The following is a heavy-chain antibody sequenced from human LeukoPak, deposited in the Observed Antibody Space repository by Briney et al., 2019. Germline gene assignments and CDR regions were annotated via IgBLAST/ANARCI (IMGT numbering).Heavy chain of an antibody. CDR1: GFTFSGYW. D-gene: IGHD3-9*01. J-gene: IGHJ4*02. CDR2: INSDGSSA. Sequence: GGSLGLSCAASGFTFSGYWMHWVRQAPGKGLVWVSRINSDGSSATYADSVKGRVTISRDNAKNTLYLQMSSLRAEDTALYYCARDGYDFLTGSYYFDYWGQGTLVTVSS. CDR3: ARDGYDFLTGSYYFDY. V-gene: IGHV3-74*01.